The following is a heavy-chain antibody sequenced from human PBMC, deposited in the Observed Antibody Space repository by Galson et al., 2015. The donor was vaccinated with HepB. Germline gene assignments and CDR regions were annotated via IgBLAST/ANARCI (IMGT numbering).Heavy chain of an antibody. CDR1: GFTFSSYW. V-gene: IGHV3-7*03. CDR2: IKQDGSEK. D-gene: IGHD6-19*01. Sequence: SLRLSCAASGFTFSSYWMSWVRQAPGKGLEWVANIKQDGSEKYYVDSVKGRFTISRDNAKNSLYLQMNSLRAEDTAVYYCARDRRAVAGVNDYWGQGALVTVSS. J-gene: IGHJ4*02. CDR3: ARDRRAVAGVNDY.